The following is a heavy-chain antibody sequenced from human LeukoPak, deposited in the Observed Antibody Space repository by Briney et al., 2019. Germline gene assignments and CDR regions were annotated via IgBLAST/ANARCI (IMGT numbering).Heavy chain of an antibody. CDR1: GGTFSSYA. CDR2: IIPIFGTA. D-gene: IGHD5-18*01. V-gene: IGHV1-69*05. J-gene: IGHJ6*03. CDR3: ARERVGEYSCGLYYMDV. Sequence: SVKVSCKASGGTFSSYAISWVRQAPGQGLEWMGGIIPIFGTANYAQKFQGRVTITTDESTSTAYMELSSLRSEDTAVYYCARERVGEYSCGLYYMDVWGKGTTVTVSS.